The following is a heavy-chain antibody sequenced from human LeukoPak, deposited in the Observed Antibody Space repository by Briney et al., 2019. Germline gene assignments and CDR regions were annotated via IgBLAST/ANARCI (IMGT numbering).Heavy chain of an antibody. Sequence: PGGSLRLSCAASGFTFSSYEMNWVRQAPGKGLEWVSYISSSGSTIYYADSVKGRFTISRDNAKNSLYVQMNSLRAEDTAVYYCARGGTRHYDILTGYYLITHYFDYWGQGTLVTVSS. CDR2: ISSSGSTI. CDR3: ARGGTRHYDILTGYYLITHYFDY. D-gene: IGHD3-9*01. J-gene: IGHJ4*02. CDR1: GFTFSSYE. V-gene: IGHV3-48*03.